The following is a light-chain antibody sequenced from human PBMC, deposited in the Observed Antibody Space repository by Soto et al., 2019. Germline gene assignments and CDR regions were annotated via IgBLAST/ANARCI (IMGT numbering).Light chain of an antibody. Sequence: EIVMTQSPATLSVSPGERATLSCRASQSVSSNLAWYQQKPGQAPRLLIYGASIRATDIPARFSGSGSGTEFTLTISSLQSEDFAVYYCQQYNNWITFGPGTKVDIK. CDR1: QSVSSN. CDR3: QQYNNWIT. J-gene: IGKJ3*01. V-gene: IGKV3D-15*01. CDR2: GAS.